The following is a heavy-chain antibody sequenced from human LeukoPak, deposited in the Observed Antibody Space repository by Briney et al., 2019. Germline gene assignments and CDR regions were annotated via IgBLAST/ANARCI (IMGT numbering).Heavy chain of an antibody. J-gene: IGHJ4*02. CDR1: GFIFSTYT. CDR2: INGDGRTT. CDR3: VGDQVDDTGYLR. V-gene: IGHV3-64D*06. D-gene: IGHD5-12*01. Sequence: GGSLRLSCSASGFIFSTYTMYWVRQAPGKGLEYVSVINGDGRTTYYIDSVKGRFTISRDNSKNTLYLQISSLSTEDTAVYYCVGDQVDDTGYLRWGQGTRVTVSA.